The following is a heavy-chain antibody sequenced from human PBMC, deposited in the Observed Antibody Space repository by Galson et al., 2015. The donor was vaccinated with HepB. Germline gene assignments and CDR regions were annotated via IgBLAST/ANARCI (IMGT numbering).Heavy chain of an antibody. CDR2: ISGSGGST. V-gene: IGHV3-23*01. Sequence: SLRLSCAASGFTFSSYAMSWVRQAPGKGLEWVSAISGSGGSTYYADSVKGRFTISRDNSKNTLYLQMNSLRAEDTAVYYCAKASRPTELRFWYFDLWGRGTLVTVSS. D-gene: IGHD3-3*01. CDR3: AKASRPTELRFWYFDL. J-gene: IGHJ2*01. CDR1: GFTFSSYA.